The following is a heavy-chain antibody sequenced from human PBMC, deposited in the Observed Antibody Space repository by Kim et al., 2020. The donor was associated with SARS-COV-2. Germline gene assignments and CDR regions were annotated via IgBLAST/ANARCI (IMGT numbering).Heavy chain of an antibody. D-gene: IGHD6-25*01. CDR3: ARDNAAGWYDP. J-gene: IGHJ5*02. CDR1: GYSFTAYS. CDR2: ISSLTGAP. Sequence: ASVKVSCKTSGYSFTAYSINWIRQAPGQGLEWMGYISSLTGAPIYAQGFTGRFVFSWDTSVSTAYLQINSLMADDAAVYFCARDNAAGWYDPWGQGTLVTVSS. V-gene: IGHV7-4-1*02.